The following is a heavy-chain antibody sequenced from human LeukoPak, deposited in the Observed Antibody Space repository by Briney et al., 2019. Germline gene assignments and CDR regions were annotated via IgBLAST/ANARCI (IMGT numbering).Heavy chain of an antibody. D-gene: IGHD4-17*01. CDR2: INTNDGNP. V-gene: IGHV7-4-1*02. Sequence: GASVKVSCKASGGTFSSYAISWVRQAPGQGLEWMGWINTNDGNPTYAQDFTGRFVFSLDTSVSTSYLQITSLKAEDTAVYYCARDIPGLRFDPWGQGTLVTVSS. CDR1: GGTFSSYA. CDR3: ARDIPGLRFDP. J-gene: IGHJ5*02.